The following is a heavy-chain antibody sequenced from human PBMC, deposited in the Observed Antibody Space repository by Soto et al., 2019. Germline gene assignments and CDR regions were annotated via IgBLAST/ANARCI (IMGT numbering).Heavy chain of an antibody. Sequence: SETLSLTCTVSGGSITGFYWSWIRQPPGKGLEWLGHIHYSGSTSYSPSLTSRVTISVDTSKNHFSLKLTSVTSADTAVYYCATGRFSAMVRGVLIFDPWGQGTLVTVSS. CDR1: GGSITGFY. CDR2: IHYSGST. V-gene: IGHV4-59*01. D-gene: IGHD3-10*01. J-gene: IGHJ5*02. CDR3: ATGRFSAMVRGVLIFDP.